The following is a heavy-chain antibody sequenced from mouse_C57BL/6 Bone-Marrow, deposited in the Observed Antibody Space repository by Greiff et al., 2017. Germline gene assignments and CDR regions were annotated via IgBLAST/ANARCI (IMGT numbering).Heavy chain of an antibody. V-gene: IGHV7-1*01. CDR2: SRNKANDYTT. CDR1: GFTFSDFY. CDR3: ARDAYHSSQGAMDY. Sequence: EVMLVESGGGLVQSGRSLRLSCATSGFTFSDFYMEWVRQAPGKGLEWIAASRNKANDYTTEYSASVKGLFIVSRDTSPSILYLQMNALRAEDTAIYYCARDAYHSSQGAMDYWGQGTSVTVTS. J-gene: IGHJ4*01. D-gene: IGHD2-5*01.